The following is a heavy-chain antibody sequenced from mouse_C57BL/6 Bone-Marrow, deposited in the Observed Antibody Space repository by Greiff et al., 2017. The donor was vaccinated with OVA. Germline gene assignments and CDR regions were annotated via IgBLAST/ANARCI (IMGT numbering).Heavy chain of an antibody. Sequence: DVHLVESGGDLVKPGGSLKLSCAASGFTFSSYGMSWVRQTPDKRLEWVATISSGGSYTYYPDSVKGRFTISRDNAKNTLYLQMSSLKSEDTAMYYCARHKGYGGFAYWGQGTLVTVSA. V-gene: IGHV5-6*01. CDR2: ISSGGSYT. CDR1: GFTFSSYG. J-gene: IGHJ3*01. D-gene: IGHD1-1*02. CDR3: ARHKGYGGFAY.